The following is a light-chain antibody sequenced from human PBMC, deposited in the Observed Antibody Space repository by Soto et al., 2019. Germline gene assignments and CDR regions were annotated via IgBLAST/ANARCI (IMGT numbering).Light chain of an antibody. Sequence: EIVLTQSPGTLSLSPGERATLSCRASQTVGSSYFGWYQQKPGQAPRLLIYAASSRATGIPDRFSGSGSGTDFTLTISRLEPEDFAVYYCQQYGSSPPSCTFGQGTKLEIK. J-gene: IGKJ2*02. V-gene: IGKV3-20*01. CDR2: AAS. CDR3: QQYGSSPPSCT. CDR1: QTVGSSY.